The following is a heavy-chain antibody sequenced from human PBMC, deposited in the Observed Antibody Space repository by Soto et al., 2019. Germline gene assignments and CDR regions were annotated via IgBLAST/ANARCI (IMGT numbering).Heavy chain of an antibody. CDR2: IVVGSGNT. D-gene: IGHD3-22*01. Sequence: QMQLVQSGPEVKKPGTSVKVSCKASGFTFTSSAVQWVRQARGQRLEWIGWIVVGSGNTNYAQKFQERVTITRDMSTSTAYMELSSLRSEDTAVYYCAAVGAKYYYEGRGAFDIWGQGTMVTVSS. J-gene: IGHJ3*02. V-gene: IGHV1-58*01. CDR1: GFTFTSSA. CDR3: AAVGAKYYYEGRGAFDI.